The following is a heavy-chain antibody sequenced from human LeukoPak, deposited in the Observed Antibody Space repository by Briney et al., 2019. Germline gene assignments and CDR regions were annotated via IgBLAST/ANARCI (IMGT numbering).Heavy chain of an antibody. V-gene: IGHV3-21*01. Sequence: PGGSLRLSCAASGFTFSSYEMNWVRQAPGKGLEWVSSISTSSSYIYYADSVKGRFTISRDNAKNSLYLQMNSLRAEDTAVYYCARAPGYRGFLDYWGQGNLVTVSS. CDR3: ARAPGYRGFLDY. D-gene: IGHD5-18*01. J-gene: IGHJ4*02. CDR1: GFTFSSYE. CDR2: ISTSSSYI.